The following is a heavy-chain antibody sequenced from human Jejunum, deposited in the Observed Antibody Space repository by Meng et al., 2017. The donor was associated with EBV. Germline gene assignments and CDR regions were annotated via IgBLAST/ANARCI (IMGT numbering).Heavy chain of an antibody. J-gene: IGHJ5*02. CDR1: GFTFTNYD. CDR3: ARGAQPIDL. D-gene: IGHD3-3*01. V-gene: IGHV1-8*01. Sequence: QVELVQSGAEVKQPGALVKVSFKASGFTFTNYDINWVRQASGQGLEWMGWMNPSNGKTGYAQKFQGRVTMTRDASTSTAYMELSSLRSDDTAVYFCARGAQPIDLWGQGTLVTVSS. CDR2: MNPSNGKT.